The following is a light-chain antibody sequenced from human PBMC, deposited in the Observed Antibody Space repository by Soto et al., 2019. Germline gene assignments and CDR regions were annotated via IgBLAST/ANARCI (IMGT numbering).Light chain of an antibody. V-gene: IGLV2-23*03. J-gene: IGLJ2*01. CDR1: SSDVGSYNR. Sequence: QSVLTQPASVSGSPGQSITISCTGTSSDVGSYNRVSWYQQHPGKAPKLMIYEGSKRRSGVSNRFSGSKSGNTASLTISGLQAEDEADYYCCSYAGSSTFAVFGGGTKLTVL. CDR2: EGS. CDR3: CSYAGSSTFAV.